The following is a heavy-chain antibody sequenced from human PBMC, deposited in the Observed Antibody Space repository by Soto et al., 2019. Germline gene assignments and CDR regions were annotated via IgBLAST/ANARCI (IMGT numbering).Heavy chain of an antibody. V-gene: IGHV1-2*04. CDR1: GYTFTGYY. CDR3: ARGVDIAAAGNGWFDP. CDR2: INPNSGGT. J-gene: IGHJ5*02. Sequence: ASVKVSCKASGYTFTGYYMHWVRQAPGQGLEWMGWINPNSGGTNYAQKFQGWVTMTRDTSISTAYMELSRLRSDDTAVYYCARGVDIAAAGNGWFDPWGQGTLVTVPQ. D-gene: IGHD6-13*01.